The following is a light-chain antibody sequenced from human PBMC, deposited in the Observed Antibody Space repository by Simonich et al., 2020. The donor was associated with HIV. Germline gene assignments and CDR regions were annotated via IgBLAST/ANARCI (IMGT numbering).Light chain of an antibody. CDR2: GTS. CDR3: QQYKDLILT. Sequence: EIVMTQSPATLSVSPGERATLSCMASQTVSSNLAWYQQRPGQAPRLLMYGTSTRATGIPARFSGSGSDTEFILTISSMQSEDFAVYFCQQYKDLILTFGGGTKVDIK. CDR1: QTVSSN. J-gene: IGKJ4*01. V-gene: IGKV3-15*01.